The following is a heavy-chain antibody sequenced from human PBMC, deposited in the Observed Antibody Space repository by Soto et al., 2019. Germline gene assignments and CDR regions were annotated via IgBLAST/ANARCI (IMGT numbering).Heavy chain of an antibody. J-gene: IGHJ3*02. CDR1: GFTFSSYG. D-gene: IGHD3-10*01. CDR3: AKPEEVGFGEFRFAFDI. Sequence: GGSLRLSCAASGFTFSSYGMHWVRQAPGKGLEWVAVISYDGSNKYYADSVKGRFTISRDNSKNTLYLQMNSLRAEDTAVYYCAKPEEVGFGEFRFAFDIWGQGTMVTVSS. V-gene: IGHV3-30*18. CDR2: ISYDGSNK.